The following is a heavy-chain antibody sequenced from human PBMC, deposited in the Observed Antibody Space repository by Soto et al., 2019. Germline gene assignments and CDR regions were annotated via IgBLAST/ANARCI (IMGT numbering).Heavy chain of an antibody. CDR3: AXGVVLMVYAGGLTYFDY. Sequence: GASVKVSCKASGGTFSSYAVSWVRQAPGQGLEWMGGIIPIFGTANYAQKFQGRVTITADESTSTAYMELSSLRSEDTAVYYCAXGVVLMVYAGGLTYFDYWGQGTLVTVSS. CDR2: IIPIFGTA. D-gene: IGHD2-8*01. CDR1: GGTFSSYA. J-gene: IGHJ4*02. V-gene: IGHV1-69*13.